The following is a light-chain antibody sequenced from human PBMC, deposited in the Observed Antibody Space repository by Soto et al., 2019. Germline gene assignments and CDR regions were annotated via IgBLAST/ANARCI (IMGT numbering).Light chain of an antibody. J-gene: IGLJ1*01. CDR1: RSYVGSYNL. CDR3: CSYAGSSPLYV. V-gene: IGLV2-23*02. CDR2: EVS. Sequence: QSLLTQPASVSGSLGQSITISCLGTRSYVGSYNLVSCYQQPPGKAPKLLIYEVSKRPSGVSNRFSGSKSGNMASLTISGLQAEDEADYYCCSYAGSSPLYVFGTGTKVTVL.